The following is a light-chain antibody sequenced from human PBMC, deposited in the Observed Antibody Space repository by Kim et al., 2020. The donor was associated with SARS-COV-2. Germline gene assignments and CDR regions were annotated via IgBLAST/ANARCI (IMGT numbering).Light chain of an antibody. J-gene: IGLJ2*01. CDR2: LDR. CDR3: LGWDRGSGVV. Sequence: SYELTQPPAVSVSPGQTATITCSADKLGNTFVSWYQVRPGQSPLLVISLDRQRPSWIPERFSGANSGNTATLIISEAQVTDEADYYCLGWDRGSGVVFGGGTQLTVL. V-gene: IGLV3-1*01. CDR1: KLGNTF.